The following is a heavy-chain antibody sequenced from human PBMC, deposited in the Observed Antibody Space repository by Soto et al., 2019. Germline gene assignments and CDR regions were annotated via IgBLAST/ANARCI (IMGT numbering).Heavy chain of an antibody. Sequence: GASVKVSCKASGGTFSSYAISWVLQAPGQGLEWMGGIIPIFGTANYAQKFQGRVTITADKSTSTAYMELSSLRSEDTAVYYCALGAMVYAPAYYYGMDVWGQGTTVTVSS. CDR2: IIPIFGTA. D-gene: IGHD2-8*01. CDR1: GGTFSSYA. J-gene: IGHJ6*02. V-gene: IGHV1-69*06. CDR3: ALGAMVYAPAYYYGMDV.